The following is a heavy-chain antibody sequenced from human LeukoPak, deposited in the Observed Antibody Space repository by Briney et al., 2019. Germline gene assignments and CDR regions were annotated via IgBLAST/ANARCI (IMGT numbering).Heavy chain of an antibody. V-gene: IGHV1-2*02. CDR2: INPNSGGT. Sequence: ASVKVSCKASGYTFTGYYMHWVRQAPGQGLEWMGWINPNSGGTNYAQKFQGRVTMTRDTSITTAYMELSRLSSDDTAVYYCARVHYDSSGYSYWFDPWGQGTLVTVSS. D-gene: IGHD3-22*01. CDR1: GYTFTGYY. J-gene: IGHJ5*02. CDR3: ARVHYDSSGYSYWFDP.